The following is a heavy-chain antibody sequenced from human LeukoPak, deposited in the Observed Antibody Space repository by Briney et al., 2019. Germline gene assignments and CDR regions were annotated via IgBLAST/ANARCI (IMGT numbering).Heavy chain of an antibody. J-gene: IGHJ3*02. CDR3: ARNRPAFDI. V-gene: IGHV4-4*07. D-gene: IGHD1-14*01. CDR1: GGSINTFY. CDR2: IYSTGST. Sequence: PSETLSLTCTVSGGSINTFYWSWIRQPAGKGLEWIGRIYSTGSTNYNPSLESRVTMSLDTSKNQFSLKLTSVTAADTALYYCARNRPAFDIWGQGTMVTVS.